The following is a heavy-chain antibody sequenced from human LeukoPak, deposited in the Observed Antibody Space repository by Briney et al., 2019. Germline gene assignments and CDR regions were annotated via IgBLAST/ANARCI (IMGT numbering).Heavy chain of an antibody. D-gene: IGHD6-19*01. Sequence: GGSLRLSCEASRFSFSTYPMGWVRRAPGKGLEWVSGISASGDVTFHADPLKGRFTISRDNSKNTLYLQMNSLRAEDTAVYYCAKDLYSSISGVFDYWGQGTLVTVSS. J-gene: IGHJ4*02. CDR2: ISASGDVT. CDR1: RFSFSTYP. V-gene: IGHV3-23*01. CDR3: AKDLYSSISGVFDY.